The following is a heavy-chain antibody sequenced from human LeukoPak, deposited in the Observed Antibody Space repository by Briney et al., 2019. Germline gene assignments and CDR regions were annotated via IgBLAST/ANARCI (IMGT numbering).Heavy chain of an antibody. CDR1: GYTFTSYD. CDR2: MNPNSGNT. V-gene: IGHV1-8*01. CDR3: ARESSSGQNFDY. D-gene: IGHD6-13*01. Sequence: ASVKVSCKASGYTFTSYDINWVRQATGQGLEWMGWMNPNSGNTGYAQKFQGGVTMTRNTSISTAYMELSSLRSEDTAVYYCARESSSGQNFDYWGQGTLVTVSS. J-gene: IGHJ4*02.